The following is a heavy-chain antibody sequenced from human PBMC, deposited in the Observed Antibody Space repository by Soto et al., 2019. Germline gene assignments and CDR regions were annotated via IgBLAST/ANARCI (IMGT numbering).Heavy chain of an antibody. V-gene: IGHV1-3*05. CDR3: ARSIVVVTALDY. CDR2: INAGNGNT. CDR1: GYTFTSYA. Sequence: QVQLVQSGAEEKKPGASVKVSCKASGYTFTSYAMHWVRQAPGQRLEWMGWINAGNGNTKYSQKFQGRVTITRDTAASTAYMELSRLRSEHTAVYYCARSIVVVTALDYWGQGTLVTVSS. J-gene: IGHJ4*02. D-gene: IGHD2-21*02.